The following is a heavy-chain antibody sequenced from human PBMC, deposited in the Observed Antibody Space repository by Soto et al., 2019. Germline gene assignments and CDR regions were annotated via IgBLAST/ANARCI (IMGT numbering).Heavy chain of an antibody. Sequence: PGGSLRLSCAASGFTFSNAWMSWVRQAPGKGLEWVGRIKSKTDGGTTDYAAPVKGRFTISRDDSKNTLYLQMNSLKTEDTAVYYCTTDAWGYSGSHSAFDIWGQGTMVTVSS. CDR3: TTDAWGYSGSHSAFDI. V-gene: IGHV3-15*01. CDR1: GFTFSNAW. CDR2: IKSKTDGGTT. J-gene: IGHJ3*02. D-gene: IGHD5-12*01.